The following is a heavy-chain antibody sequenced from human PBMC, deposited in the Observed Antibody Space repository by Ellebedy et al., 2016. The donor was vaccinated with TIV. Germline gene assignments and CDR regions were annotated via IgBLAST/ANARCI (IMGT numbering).Heavy chain of an antibody. D-gene: IGHD6-13*01. CDR1: GLTVSSNY. CDR3: ARDLASNNWYPKYFDY. Sequence: GESLKISCAASGLTVSSNYMSWVRQAPGKGLEWVSILYSGGNTYYADSVQGRFTISRDNSKNTLYLQMNSLRVEDTAVYYCARDLASNNWYPKYFDYWGQGTLVTVSS. V-gene: IGHV3-66*01. J-gene: IGHJ4*02. CDR2: LYSGGNT.